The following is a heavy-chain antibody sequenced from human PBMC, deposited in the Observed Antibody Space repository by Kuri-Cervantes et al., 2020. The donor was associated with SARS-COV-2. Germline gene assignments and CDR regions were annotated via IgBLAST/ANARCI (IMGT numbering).Heavy chain of an antibody. CDR3: ARGDYYDSSGYYLHYFDY. Sequence: SLTLSCAASGFTFSSYAMHWVRQATGKGLEWVAVISSDGSNKYYEDSVKGRLTITRDNSKNTLYLQMNSLRAEDTAVYYCARGDYYDSSGYYLHYFDYWGQGTLVTVSS. CDR2: ISSDGSNK. CDR1: GFTFSSYA. J-gene: IGHJ4*02. V-gene: IGHV3-30-3*01. D-gene: IGHD3-22*01.